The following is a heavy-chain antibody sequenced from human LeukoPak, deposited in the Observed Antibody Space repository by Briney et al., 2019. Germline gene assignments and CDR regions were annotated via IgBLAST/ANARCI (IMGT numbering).Heavy chain of an antibody. J-gene: IGHJ6*03. CDR3: ARAPRNVVDYYYYYMDV. CDR1: GFTVSSNY. V-gene: IGHV3-53*01. Sequence: GGSLRLSCAASGFTVSSNYMSWVRQAPGKGLECVSVIYSGGSTYYADSVKGGFTISRDNSKNTLYLQMNSLRAEDTAVYYCARAPRNVVDYYYYYMDVWGKGTTVTVSS. CDR2: IYSGGST. D-gene: IGHD2-15*01.